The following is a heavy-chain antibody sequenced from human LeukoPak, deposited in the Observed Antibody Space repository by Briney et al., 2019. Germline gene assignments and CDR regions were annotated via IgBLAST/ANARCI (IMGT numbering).Heavy chain of an antibody. CDR1: GYIFTNNA. D-gene: IGHD6-19*01. CDR2: INTNTRNP. V-gene: IGHV7-4-1*02. J-gene: IGHJ4*02. CDR3: ASIHSPSSVWQRQSDY. Sequence: ASVKVSCTASGYIFTNNAMNWVRQAPGQGLEWMGWINTNTRNPTYAQSFTGRFIFSLDTSVSTAYLQINSLKAEDTAVYYCASIHSPSSVWQRQSDYWGQGTLVTVSS.